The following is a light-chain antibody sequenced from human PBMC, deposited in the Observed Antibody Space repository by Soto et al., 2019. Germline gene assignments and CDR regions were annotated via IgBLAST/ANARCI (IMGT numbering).Light chain of an antibody. CDR3: QQRSSWPVT. Sequence: EIVLTQSPVTLSLSPGERATLSCRASQSVSRYFAWYQQKPGQAPRLLIYDASNRATGAPARFSGSGSGTDFTLTISSLEPEDFAVYYCQQRSSWPVTFGQGTKVEI. CDR2: DAS. V-gene: IGKV3-11*01. CDR1: QSVSRY. J-gene: IGKJ1*01.